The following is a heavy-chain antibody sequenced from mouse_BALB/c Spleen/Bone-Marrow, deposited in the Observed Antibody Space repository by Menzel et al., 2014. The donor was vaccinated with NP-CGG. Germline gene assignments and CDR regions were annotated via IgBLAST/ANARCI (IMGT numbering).Heavy chain of an antibody. CDR1: GYTFTNYY. V-gene: IGHV1S81*02. CDR2: INPSNVVT. CDR3: TRSGFYGYGTYFDV. J-gene: IGHJ1*01. D-gene: IGHD1-2*01. Sequence: QVQLQQSGAELVKPGASVKLSCKVSGYTFTNYYVYWVKQRPGQGLEWIGEINPSNVVTNFNEKFMSKATLTVDNSSSTAYMHLSSLTSEDSAVYYCTRSGFYGYGTYFDVWGAGTTVTVSS.